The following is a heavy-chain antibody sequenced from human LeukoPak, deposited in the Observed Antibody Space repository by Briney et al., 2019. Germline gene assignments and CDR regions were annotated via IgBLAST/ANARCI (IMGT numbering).Heavy chain of an antibody. CDR2: IYPGDSDT. V-gene: IGHV5-51*01. D-gene: IGHD6-13*01. Sequence: GESLKISCKGSGYSFTTYWIAWVRQMPGKGLEWMGIIYPGDSDTRYSPSFQGQVTISADKSINTAYLQWSSLKASDTAMYYCARPLVGTGYSSSWYFHYWGQGTLVTVSS. CDR1: GYSFTTYW. J-gene: IGHJ4*02. CDR3: ARPLVGTGYSSSWYFHY.